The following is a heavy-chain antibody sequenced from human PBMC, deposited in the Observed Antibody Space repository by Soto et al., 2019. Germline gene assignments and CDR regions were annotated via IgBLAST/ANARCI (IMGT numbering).Heavy chain of an antibody. CDR1: GFTFSSYA. J-gene: IGHJ4*02. V-gene: IGHV3-23*01. CDR3: AKAYYADIHGNFDS. D-gene: IGHD4-17*01. CDR2: VSGRGDST. Sequence: EVQLLESGGGLVQPGGSLRLSCAASGFTFSSYAMTWVRQAPGKGLEWLSGVSGRGDSTNYADSVKGRFTISRDNSKNTVFLQMNSLRAEDAAVYYCAKAYYADIHGNFDSWGQGTLVTVSS.